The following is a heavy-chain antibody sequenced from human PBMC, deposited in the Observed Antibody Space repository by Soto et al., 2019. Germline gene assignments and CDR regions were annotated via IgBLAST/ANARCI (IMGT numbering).Heavy chain of an antibody. V-gene: IGHV3-53*01. CDR2: IYSGGST. D-gene: IGHD2-21*01. J-gene: IGHJ5*02. CDR3: AREGAYLGFDP. Sequence: VSLLLSCAASGFTVSSNYMSWVRQAPGKGLEWVSVIYSGGSTYYADSVKGRFTISRDNSKNTLYLQMNSLRAEDTAVYYCAREGAYLGFDPWGQGTLVTVSS. CDR1: GFTVSSNY.